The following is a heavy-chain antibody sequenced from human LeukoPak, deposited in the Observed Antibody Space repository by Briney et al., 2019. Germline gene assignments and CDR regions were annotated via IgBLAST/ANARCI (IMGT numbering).Heavy chain of an antibody. CDR3: ARGYYDSSGYYYHYY. Sequence: GGSLRLSCAASGFTFDDYGMSWVRQAPGKGLGWVSGINWNGGSTGYADSVKGRFTIARDNAKTSLYLQMNSLRAEDTALYDCARGYYDSSGYYYHYYWGQGTLVTVSS. CDR1: GFTFDDYG. CDR2: INWNGGST. D-gene: IGHD3-22*01. J-gene: IGHJ4*02. V-gene: IGHV3-20*01.